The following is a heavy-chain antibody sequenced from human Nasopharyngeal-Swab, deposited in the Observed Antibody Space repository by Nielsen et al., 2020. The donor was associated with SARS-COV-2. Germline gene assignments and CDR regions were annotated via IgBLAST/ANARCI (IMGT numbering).Heavy chain of an antibody. Sequence: GGSLRLSCAASGFTFSSYGMHWVRQAPGKGLEWVAVISYDESNKYYADSVKGRFTISRDNSKNTLYLQMNSLRAEDTAVYYCARAGGGYSYADYWGQGTLVTVSS. CDR2: ISYDESNK. CDR3: ARAGGGYSYADY. CDR1: GFTFSSYG. J-gene: IGHJ4*02. V-gene: IGHV3-30*19. D-gene: IGHD5-18*01.